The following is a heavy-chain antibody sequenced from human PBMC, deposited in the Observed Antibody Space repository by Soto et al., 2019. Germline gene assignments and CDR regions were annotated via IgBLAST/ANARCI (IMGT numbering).Heavy chain of an antibody. CDR1: GDSVSSNSAA. Sequence: PSQTLSLTCVISGDSVSSNSAAWNWIRQSPSRGLEWLGRTYYRSKWYHDYAVSVKSRISINPDTSKNQFSLQLNSVTPEDTAVYFCATDPTYSSVLDYWGQGSLVTVSS. D-gene: IGHD6-19*01. J-gene: IGHJ4*02. CDR3: ATDPTYSSVLDY. V-gene: IGHV6-1*01. CDR2: TYYRSKWYH.